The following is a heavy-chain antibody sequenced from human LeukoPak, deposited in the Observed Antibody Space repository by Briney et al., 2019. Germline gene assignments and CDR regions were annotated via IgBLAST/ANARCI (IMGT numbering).Heavy chain of an antibody. CDR1: GGSISSYY. CDR3: ARLRRPANYYYYMDV. V-gene: IGHV4-4*09. CDR2: IYTSGST. Sequence: SETLSLTCTVSGGSISSYYWSWIRQPPGKGLEWIGDIYTSGSTNYNPSLKSRVTISVDTSKNQFSLKLSSVTAADTAVYYCARLRRPANYYYYMDVWGKGTTVTVSS. J-gene: IGHJ6*03.